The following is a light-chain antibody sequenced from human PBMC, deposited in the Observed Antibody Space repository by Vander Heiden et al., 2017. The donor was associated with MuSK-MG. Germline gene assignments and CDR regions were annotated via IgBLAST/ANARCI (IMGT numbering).Light chain of an antibody. CDR1: QGISSY. Sequence: AIRMTQSPSSFSASTGDRVTITCRASQGISSYLAWYQQKPGKAPKHLIYAASTVQSGVPSRCSGSGSGTDFTLTISCLQSEDVATYYCRQDDSYPHTFGGGTKVEIK. J-gene: IGKJ4*01. CDR2: AAS. CDR3: RQDDSYPHT. V-gene: IGKV1-8*01.